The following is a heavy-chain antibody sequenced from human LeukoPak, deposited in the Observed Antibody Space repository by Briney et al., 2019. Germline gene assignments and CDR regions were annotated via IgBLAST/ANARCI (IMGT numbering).Heavy chain of an antibody. D-gene: IGHD3-10*01. J-gene: IGHJ5*02. CDR3: AKRRHYYGSGDYYRDP. Sequence: GGSLRLSCAASGFTFSSYAMSWVRQAPGKGLEWVSSISGSGTNTYYADSVKGRFTIPRDNSRNLLFLQMSSLRVEDTAVYYCAKRRHYYGSGDYYRDPWGQGTLVTVSS. CDR1: GFTFSSYA. CDR2: ISGSGTNT. V-gene: IGHV3-23*01.